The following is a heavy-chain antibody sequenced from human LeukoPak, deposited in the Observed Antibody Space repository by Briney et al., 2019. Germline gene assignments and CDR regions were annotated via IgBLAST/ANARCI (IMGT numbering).Heavy chain of an antibody. CDR2: IIPIFGTA. J-gene: IGHJ4*02. Sequence: SVKVSCKASGGTFSSYAVSWVRQAPGQGLEWMGGIIPIFGTANYAQKFQGRVTITADESTSTAYMELSSLRSEDTAVYYCARAANDYGDYVRGGYFDYWGQGTLVTVSS. V-gene: IGHV1-69*13. D-gene: IGHD4-17*01. CDR3: ARAANDYGDYVRGGYFDY. CDR1: GGTFSSYA.